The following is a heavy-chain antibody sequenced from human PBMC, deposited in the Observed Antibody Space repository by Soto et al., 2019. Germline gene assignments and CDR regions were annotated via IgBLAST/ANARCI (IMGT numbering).Heavy chain of an antibody. D-gene: IGHD6-19*01. CDR2: IDPSDSYT. J-gene: IGHJ6*02. Sequence: GESLKISCKGSGYSFTSYWISWVRQMPGKGLEWMGRIDPSDSYTNYSPSFQGHVTISADKSISTAYLQWSSLKASDTAMYYCVTIAVANRGGYYYYYGMDVWGQGTTVTVSS. CDR1: GYSFTSYW. V-gene: IGHV5-10-1*01. CDR3: VTIAVANRGGYYYYYGMDV.